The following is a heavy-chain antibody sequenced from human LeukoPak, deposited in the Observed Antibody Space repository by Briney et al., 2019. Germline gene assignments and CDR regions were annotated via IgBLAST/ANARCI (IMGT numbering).Heavy chain of an antibody. V-gene: IGHV4-59*01. CDR1: GGSISSYY. Sequence: SETLSLTCTVSGGSISSYYWSWIRQPPGKGLEWIGYIYYSGSTNYNPSLKSRVTISVDTSKNQFSLKLSSVTAADTAVYHCARGLGYYDSSVGYWGQGTLVTVSS. CDR3: ARGLGYYDSSVGY. J-gene: IGHJ4*02. D-gene: IGHD3-22*01. CDR2: IYYSGST.